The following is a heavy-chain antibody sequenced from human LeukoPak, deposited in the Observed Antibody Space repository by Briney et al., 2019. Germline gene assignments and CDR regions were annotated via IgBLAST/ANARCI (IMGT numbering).Heavy chain of an antibody. D-gene: IGHD2-2*01. CDR3: ARGNCSSTSCYRYFDY. V-gene: IGHV4-34*01. CDR1: GGSVSGYY. CDR2: INHSGST. Sequence: SETLSLTCAVYGGSVSGYYWSWIRQPPGKGLEWIGEINHSGSTNYNPSLKSRVTISVDTSKNQFSLKLSSVTAADTAVYYCARGNCSSTSCYRYFDYWGQGTLVTVSS. J-gene: IGHJ4*02.